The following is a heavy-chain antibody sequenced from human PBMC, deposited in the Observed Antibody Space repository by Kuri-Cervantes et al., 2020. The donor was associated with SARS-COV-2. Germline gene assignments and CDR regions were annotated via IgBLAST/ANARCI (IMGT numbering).Heavy chain of an antibody. Sequence: ASVKVSCKASGYTFTSYGISWVRQAPGQGLEWMGWISAYNGNTNYAQKLQGRVTMTTDTSTSTAYMELRSLRSDDTAVYYCARGRPYYYDSSGRGFFDYWGQGTLVTVSS. J-gene: IGHJ4*02. V-gene: IGHV1-18*01. D-gene: IGHD3-22*01. CDR2: ISAYNGNT. CDR1: GYTFTSYG. CDR3: ARGRPYYYDSSGRGFFDY.